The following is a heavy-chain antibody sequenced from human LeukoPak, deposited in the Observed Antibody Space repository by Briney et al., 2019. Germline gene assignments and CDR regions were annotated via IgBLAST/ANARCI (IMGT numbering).Heavy chain of an antibody. CDR2: IRDKSYSGAT. J-gene: IGHJ4*02. D-gene: IGHD5-12*01. CDR3: TRDRGYSGYALYDL. V-gene: IGHV3-49*04. Sequence: GGSLRLSCAASGFTFSNAWMSWVRQAPGKGLEWVGFIRDKSYSGATEYAASVKGRFTISRDDSKRLAYLQMNSLKIEDTAVYFCTRDRGYSGYALYDLWGQGTLVTVSS. CDR1: GFTFSNAW.